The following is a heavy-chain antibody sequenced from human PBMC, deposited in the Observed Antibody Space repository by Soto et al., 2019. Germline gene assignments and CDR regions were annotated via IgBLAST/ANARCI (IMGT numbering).Heavy chain of an antibody. CDR1: GFTFSSYA. D-gene: IGHD3-16*01. CDR3: AKSAVGVYYYGMDV. CDR2: ISGSGGST. V-gene: IGHV3-23*01. J-gene: IGHJ6*02. Sequence: GGSLRLSCAASGFTFSSYAMSWVRQAPGKGLEWVSAISGSGGSTYYADSVKGRFTISRDKSKNTLYLQMNSLRAEDTAVYYCAKSAVGVYYYGMDVWGQGTTVTVSS.